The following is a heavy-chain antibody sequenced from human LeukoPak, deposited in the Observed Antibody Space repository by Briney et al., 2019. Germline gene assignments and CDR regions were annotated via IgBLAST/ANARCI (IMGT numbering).Heavy chain of an antibody. CDR2: ISAYNGNT. CDR1: GYTFTSYG. V-gene: IGHV1-18*01. Sequence: GASVTVSCTGSGYTFTSYGICWGRQAPGQGLEWVGWISAYNGNTNYAQNLQGRVTMTTDTSKSIAYMELRSTRSDDTAVYYCASPRTYCSGGSCYSTYDYWGQGTLVTVSS. CDR3: ASPRTYCSGGSCYSTYDY. J-gene: IGHJ4*02. D-gene: IGHD2-15*01.